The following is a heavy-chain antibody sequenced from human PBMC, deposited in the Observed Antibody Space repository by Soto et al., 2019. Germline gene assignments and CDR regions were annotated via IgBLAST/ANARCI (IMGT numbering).Heavy chain of an antibody. D-gene: IGHD6-13*01. Sequence: GASVKVSCKASGCTFSSYAISWVRQAPGQGLEWMGGIIPIFGTANYAQKFQGRVTITADESTRTAYMELISLRSEDTAVYYCASNRYSSSQLAFDYWGQGTLVTVSS. V-gene: IGHV1-69*13. CDR3: ASNRYSSSQLAFDY. CDR1: GCTFSSYA. CDR2: IIPIFGTA. J-gene: IGHJ4*02.